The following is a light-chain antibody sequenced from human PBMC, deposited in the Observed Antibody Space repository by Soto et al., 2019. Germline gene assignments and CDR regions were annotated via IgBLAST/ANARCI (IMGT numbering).Light chain of an antibody. CDR1: SGDIGDYNY. J-gene: IGLJ1*01. Sequence: QSPLTQPASVSVSPGHSITISCTGISGDIGDYNYVSWYQQHPGKAPKLLIFEVSDRPSGVSNRFSGSKSGNTASLTISGLQAEDEADYYCSSYTSRNTYVFGTGTKVTVL. V-gene: IGLV2-14*01. CDR3: SSYTSRNTYV. CDR2: EVS.